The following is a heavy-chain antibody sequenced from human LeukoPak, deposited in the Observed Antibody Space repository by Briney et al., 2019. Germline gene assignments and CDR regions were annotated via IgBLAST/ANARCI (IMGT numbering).Heavy chain of an antibody. CDR2: IIPILGIA. CDR3: ARARVTVTTGASDAFDI. V-gene: IGHV1-69*04. CDR1: GYTFTSYY. J-gene: IGHJ3*02. Sequence: GASVKVSCKASGYTFTSYYMHWVRQAPGQGLEWMGRIIPILGIANYAQKFQGRVTITADKSTSTAYMELSSLRSEDTAVYYCARARVTVTTGASDAFDIWGQGTMVTVSS. D-gene: IGHD4-17*01.